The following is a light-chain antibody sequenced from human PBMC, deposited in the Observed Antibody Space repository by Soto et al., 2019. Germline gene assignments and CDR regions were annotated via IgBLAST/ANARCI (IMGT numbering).Light chain of an antibody. Sequence: DVFFTQSPDSLAVSLGERATINCKSSRSVLYSSNNENYLAWYQQKPGQPPKLLIYRASTRESGVPDRFSGSGSGTDFTLTISSLQAEDVAVYYCQQYYSTPWTFGQGTKVDIK. CDR2: RAS. V-gene: IGKV4-1*01. CDR3: QQYYSTPWT. J-gene: IGKJ1*01. CDR1: RSVLYSSNNENY.